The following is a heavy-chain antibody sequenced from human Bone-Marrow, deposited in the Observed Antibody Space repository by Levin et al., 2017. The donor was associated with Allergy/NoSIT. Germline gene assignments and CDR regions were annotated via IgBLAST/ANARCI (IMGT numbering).Heavy chain of an antibody. J-gene: IGHJ2*01. V-gene: IGHV4-39*01. Sequence: PSETLSLTCTVSGGSLSSSSYYWGWIRQPPGTGLEWIGSVYYSGSTYYNPSLKSRVTISVDTSKNQFSLKLRSVTGADTAVYYCARLRWYFDVWGRGTLVTVSS. CDR2: VYYSGST. CDR1: GGSLSSSSYY. CDR3: ARLRWYFDV.